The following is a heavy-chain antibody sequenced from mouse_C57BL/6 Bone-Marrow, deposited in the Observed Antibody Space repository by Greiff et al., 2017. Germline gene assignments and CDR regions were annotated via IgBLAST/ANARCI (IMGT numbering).Heavy chain of an antibody. D-gene: IGHD1-1*01. J-gene: IGHJ2*01. CDR3: ARHYGSSYGYFDY. Sequence: EVQRVESGGDLVKPGGSLKLSCAASGFTFSSYGMSWVRQTPDQRLEWVATLSSGGSYTYYPDSVKGRFTISSDNAKNTLYLQLSSLKAEDTAMYYCARHYGSSYGYFDYWGQGTTLTVSS. CDR2: LSSGGSYT. V-gene: IGHV5-6*01. CDR1: GFTFSSYG.